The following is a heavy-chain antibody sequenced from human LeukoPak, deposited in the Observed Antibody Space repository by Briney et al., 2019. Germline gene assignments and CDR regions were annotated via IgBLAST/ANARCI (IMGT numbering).Heavy chain of an antibody. Sequence: GGSLRLSCAASGFPVSAYYVSWVRQAPGKGLEWVSVIYSGGSTYYANSVGGRFTISRDNSKNTLFLQMNSLRAEDTAVYYCARGPGGDDHWGQGTLVTVSS. V-gene: IGHV3-53*01. CDR1: GFPVSAYY. D-gene: IGHD3-16*01. CDR3: ARGPGGDDH. J-gene: IGHJ4*02. CDR2: IYSGGST.